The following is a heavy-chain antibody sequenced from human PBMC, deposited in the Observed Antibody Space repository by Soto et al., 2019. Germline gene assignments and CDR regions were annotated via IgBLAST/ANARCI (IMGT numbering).Heavy chain of an antibody. V-gene: IGHV1-2*02. CDR1: AYTLTPYS. CDR3: ARPTFARELVY. Sequence: SVKVSWKAPAYTLTPYSLYLVRQAPGQGLEWMGWVNTNNGDTSYPQNIQDRVTMTRDTAINTAYMELTGLTSDDTAVYYCARPTFARELVYWGQGTLVTVSS. CDR2: VNTNNGDT. D-gene: IGHD6-6*01. J-gene: IGHJ4*02.